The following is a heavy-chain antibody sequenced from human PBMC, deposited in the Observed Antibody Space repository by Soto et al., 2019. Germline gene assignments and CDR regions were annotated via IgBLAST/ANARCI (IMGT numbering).Heavy chain of an antibody. CDR2: INHSGRT. D-gene: IGHD2-2*01. V-gene: IGHV4-34*01. CDR1: GGSFSGYY. CDR3: ARGRIVVVPAAMGTFDY. Sequence: QVQLQQWGAGLLKPSETLSLTCAVYGGSFSGYYWSWIRQPPGMGLEWIGKINHSGRTNYNPSLKRRVTISVDTSKNQFSLKLSSVTAADTAVYYCARGRIVVVPAAMGTFDYCGQGTLVTVSS. J-gene: IGHJ4*02.